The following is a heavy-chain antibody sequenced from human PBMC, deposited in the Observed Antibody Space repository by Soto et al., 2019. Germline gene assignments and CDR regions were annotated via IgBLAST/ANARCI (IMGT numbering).Heavy chain of an antibody. CDR1: GFTFSSYA. Sequence: GGSLRLSCAASGFTFSSYAMSWVRQAPGKGLEWVSAISGSGGSTYYADSVKGRFAISRDNSKNTLYLQMNSLRAEDTAVYYCAGGPDGYNPPTFDYWGQGTLVTVSS. CDR2: ISGSGGST. D-gene: IGHD5-12*01. CDR3: AGGPDGYNPPTFDY. V-gene: IGHV3-23*01. J-gene: IGHJ4*02.